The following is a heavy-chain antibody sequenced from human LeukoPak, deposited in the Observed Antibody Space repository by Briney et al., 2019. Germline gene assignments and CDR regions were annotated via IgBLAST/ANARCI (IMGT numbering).Heavy chain of an antibody. CDR1: GYTSTSYD. Sequence: ASVKVSCKASGYTSTSYDINWVRQAPGQGLEWMGWINPNSGGTNYAQKFQGRVTMTRDTSISTAYMELSRLRSDDTAVYYCARVPRRGGSNWFDPWGQGTLVTVSS. V-gene: IGHV1-2*02. J-gene: IGHJ5*02. D-gene: IGHD2-15*01. CDR2: INPNSGGT. CDR3: ARVPRRGGSNWFDP.